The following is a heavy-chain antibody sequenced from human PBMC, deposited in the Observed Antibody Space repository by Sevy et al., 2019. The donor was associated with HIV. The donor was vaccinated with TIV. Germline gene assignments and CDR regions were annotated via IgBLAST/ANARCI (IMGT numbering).Heavy chain of an antibody. CDR1: GDSVSTYSAA. D-gene: IGHD3-10*01. Sequence: SQTLSLTCAISGDSVSTYSAAGNWIRQSPSRGLEWLGRTYYKSKWYNDYALSVKSRISINPDTPKNQISLQLNSVTPEDTAVYYCARESRWFFFHFDYWGQGTLVTVSS. J-gene: IGHJ4*02. CDR2: TYYKSKWYN. V-gene: IGHV6-1*01. CDR3: ARESRWFFFHFDY.